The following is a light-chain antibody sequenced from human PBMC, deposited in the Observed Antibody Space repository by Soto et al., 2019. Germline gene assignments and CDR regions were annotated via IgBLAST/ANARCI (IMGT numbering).Light chain of an antibody. J-gene: IGKJ1*01. CDR1: QSVSSSY. Sequence: EILLTQSPGTLSLSPGERATLSCRASQSVSSSYLAWYQQKPGQAPRLLIYGASTRATGIPARFSGSGSGTEFTLTISSLQSEDFAVYYCQQYNNWTRTFGQGTKVDIK. CDR2: GAS. CDR3: QQYNNWTRT. V-gene: IGKV3D-15*01.